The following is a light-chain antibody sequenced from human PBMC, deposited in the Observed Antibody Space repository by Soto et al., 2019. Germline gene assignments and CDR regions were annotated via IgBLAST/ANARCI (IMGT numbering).Light chain of an antibody. CDR3: QHYYSYPHT. V-gene: IGKV1-8*01. J-gene: IGKJ2*01. CDR1: QGISSY. Sequence: AIRMTQSPSSFSASTGDRVTITCRASQGISSYLAWYQQKPGKAPKLLIYAASTLQSGVPSRFSGSGSGTDLTLTISCLQSEDFATYYCQHYYSYPHTFGQGTKLEIK. CDR2: AAS.